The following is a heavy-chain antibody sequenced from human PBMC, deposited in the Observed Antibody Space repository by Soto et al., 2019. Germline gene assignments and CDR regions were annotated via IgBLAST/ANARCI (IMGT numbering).Heavy chain of an antibody. V-gene: IGHV1-2*04. Sequence: ASVKVSCKTSGYTFTDYYMHWVRQAPGQGLEWMGWINPNSGGTNYAQKFQGWVTMTRDTSISTAYMELSRLRSDDTAVYYCASGSYSSGWYGGAFDIWGQGTMVTVSS. CDR3: ASGSYSSGWYGGAFDI. CDR2: INPNSGGT. CDR1: GYTFTDYY. D-gene: IGHD6-19*01. J-gene: IGHJ3*02.